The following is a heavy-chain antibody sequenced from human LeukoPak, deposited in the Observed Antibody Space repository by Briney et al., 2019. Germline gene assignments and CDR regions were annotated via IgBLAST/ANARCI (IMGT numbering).Heavy chain of an antibody. CDR3: AKSTNDFWLASDI. J-gene: IGHJ3*02. CDR2: ISGSGGST. CDR1: GFTFSSYA. Sequence: GGSLRLSCAASGFTFSSYAMSWVRQAPGKGLEWVSAISGSGGSTYYADSVKGRFTISRDNSKNTLYLQMASLRAEDTAVYYCAKSTNDFWLASDIWGQGTMVTVSS. D-gene: IGHD3-3*01. V-gene: IGHV3-23*01.